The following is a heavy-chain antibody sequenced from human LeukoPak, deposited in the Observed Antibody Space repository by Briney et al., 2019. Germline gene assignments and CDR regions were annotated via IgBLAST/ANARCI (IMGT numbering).Heavy chain of an antibody. CDR2: ISYDGSNK. J-gene: IGHJ4*02. CDR3: AKVEYDFWSGYFDY. Sequence: GGSLRLSCAASGFTFSSYGTHWVRQAPGKGLEWVAVISYDGSNKYYADSVKGRFTISRDNSKNTLYLQMNSLRAEDTAVYYCAKVEYDFWSGYFDYWGQGTLVTVSS. V-gene: IGHV3-30*18. D-gene: IGHD3-3*01. CDR1: GFTFSSYG.